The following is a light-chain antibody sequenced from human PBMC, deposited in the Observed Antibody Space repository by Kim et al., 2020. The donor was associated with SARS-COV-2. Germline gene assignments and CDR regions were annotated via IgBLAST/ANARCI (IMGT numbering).Light chain of an antibody. Sequence: GTVTLTCTSSTGAVDTNYYANWFQQNPGQPPRELIYFTTNKHSWTTARFSGSLLGGKAALTLSGVQPEDEADYYCQLIDGRGQFWVFGGGTQLTVL. CDR1: TGAVDTNYY. CDR3: QLIDGRGQFWV. V-gene: IGLV7-43*01. J-gene: IGLJ3*02. CDR2: FTT.